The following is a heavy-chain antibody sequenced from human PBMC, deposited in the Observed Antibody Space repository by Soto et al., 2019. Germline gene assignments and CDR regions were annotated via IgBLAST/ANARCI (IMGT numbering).Heavy chain of an antibody. D-gene: IGHD2-21*01. V-gene: IGHV3-74*01. CDR1: GFTFSSYW. J-gene: IGHJ5*02. CDR2: INSDGSST. CDR3: ARDHVVSRNWFDP. Sequence: GGSLRLSCAASGFTFSSYWMHWVRQAPGKGLVWVSRINSDGSSTSYADSVKGRFTISRDNAKNTLCLQMNSLRAEDTAVYYCARDHVVSRNWFDPWGQGTLVTVSS.